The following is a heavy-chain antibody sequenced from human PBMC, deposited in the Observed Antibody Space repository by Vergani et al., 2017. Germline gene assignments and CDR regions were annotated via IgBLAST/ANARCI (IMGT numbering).Heavy chain of an antibody. CDR3: AKDLWAVLSEDY. V-gene: IGHV3-23*01. D-gene: IGHD3-16*01. J-gene: IGHJ4*02. CDR2: ISGGGGST. Sequence: EVQLLESGGGLVQPGGSLRLSCAASGFTFSSYAMSWVRQAPGKGLEWVSAISGGGGSTYYADSVKGRFTISRDNSKNTLYLQMNSLRAEDTAVYYCAKDLWAVLSEDYWGQGTLVTVSS. CDR1: GFTFSSYA.